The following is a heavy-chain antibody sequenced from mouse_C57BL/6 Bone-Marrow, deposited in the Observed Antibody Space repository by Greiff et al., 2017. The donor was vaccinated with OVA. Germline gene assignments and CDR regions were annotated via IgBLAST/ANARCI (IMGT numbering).Heavy chain of an antibody. J-gene: IGHJ3*01. CDR1: GFNIKDDY. CDR2: IDPENGDT. CDR3: TLGWFAY. V-gene: IGHV14-4*01. D-gene: IGHD3-1*01. Sequence: VQLKQSGAELVRPGASVKLSCTASGFNIKDDYMHWVKQRPEQGLEWIGWIDPENGDTEYASKFQGKATITADTSSNTAYPQLSSLTSEDTAVYYCTLGWFAYWGQGTLVTVSA.